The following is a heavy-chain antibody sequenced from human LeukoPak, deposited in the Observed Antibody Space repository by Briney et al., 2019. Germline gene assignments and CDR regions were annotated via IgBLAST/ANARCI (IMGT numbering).Heavy chain of an antibody. CDR3: TTGYGDYVTPFHY. D-gene: IGHD4-17*01. V-gene: IGHV3-11*04. Sequence: GALRLSCAASGFTFSDFYMSWIRQAPGKGLEWLSYISSSGTTIYYADSVKGRFTISRGNAKKMLYLQMNSLRAEDTAVYYCTTGYGDYVTPFHYWGQGTLVTVTS. CDR2: ISSSGTTI. J-gene: IGHJ4*02. CDR1: GFTFSDFY.